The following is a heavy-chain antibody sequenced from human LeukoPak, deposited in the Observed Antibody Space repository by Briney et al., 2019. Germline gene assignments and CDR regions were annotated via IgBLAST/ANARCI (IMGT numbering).Heavy chain of an antibody. J-gene: IGHJ2*01. CDR3: ARVVSYYGSSYRLLDL. V-gene: IGHV3-30*03. CDR1: GFTFSSYG. D-gene: IGHD3-10*01. Sequence: GGSLRLSCAASGFTFSSYGMHWVRQAPGKGLEWVAVISYDGSNKYYADSVKGRFTISRDNSKNTLYLQMNSLRAEDTAVYYCARVVSYYGSSYRLLDLWGRGTLVTVSS. CDR2: ISYDGSNK.